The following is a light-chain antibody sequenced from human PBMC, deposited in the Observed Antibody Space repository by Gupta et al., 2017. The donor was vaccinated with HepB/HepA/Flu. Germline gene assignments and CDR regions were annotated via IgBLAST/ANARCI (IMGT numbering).Light chain of an antibody. Sequence: EIVLTPSPATLSLSPGERATLSCRASQSVSSYLAWYQQKPGQAPRLLIYDASNRATGIPARFSGSGSGTDFTLTISSLEPEDFAVYYCQQRSNWPRTFGGGTKVEIK. CDR3: QQRSNWPRT. CDR1: QSVSSY. J-gene: IGKJ4*01. CDR2: DAS. V-gene: IGKV3-11*01.